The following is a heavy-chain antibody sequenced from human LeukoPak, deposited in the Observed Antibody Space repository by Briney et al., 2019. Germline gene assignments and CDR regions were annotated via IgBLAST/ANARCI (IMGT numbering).Heavy chain of an antibody. CDR2: IYHSGST. V-gene: IGHV4-38-2*02. CDR1: GYSISSGYY. D-gene: IGHD5-18*01. CDR3: AKDTAMVIVNAFDI. J-gene: IGHJ3*02. Sequence: SETLSLTCTVSGYSISSGYYWGWIRQPPGKGLEWIGSIYHSGSTYYNPSLKSRVTISVDTSKNQFSLKLSSVAAADTAVYYCAKDTAMVIVNAFDIWGQGTMVTVSS.